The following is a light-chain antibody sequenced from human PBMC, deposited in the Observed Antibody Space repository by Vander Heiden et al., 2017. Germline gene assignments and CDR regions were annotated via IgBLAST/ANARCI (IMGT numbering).Light chain of an antibody. CDR3: HQYDNLPYT. Sequence: IQLTQPPSSLPASVGDRVTITCQASEDITTYLNWYQQKPGKAPQLLIYDTSNLETGVSSRFSGSGSGTYFTFTISSLQPEDIATYYCHQYDNLPYTFGQGTKLGIK. V-gene: IGKV1-33*01. J-gene: IGKJ2*01. CDR2: DTS. CDR1: EDITTY.